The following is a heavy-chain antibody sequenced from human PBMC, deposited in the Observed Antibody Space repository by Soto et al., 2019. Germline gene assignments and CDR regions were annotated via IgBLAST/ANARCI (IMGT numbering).Heavy chain of an antibody. CDR1: GGSISSSSYY. J-gene: IGHJ4*02. CDR3: ARHLWGYSYYFDY. Sequence: QLQLQESGPGLVKPSETLSLTCTVSGGSISSSSYYWGWIRQPPGKGLEWIGSIYYSGSTYYNPSLKSRVTISVDTSKNQFSLKLSSVTAADTAVYYCARHLWGYSYYFDYWGQGTLVTVSS. V-gene: IGHV4-39*01. D-gene: IGHD3-22*01. CDR2: IYYSGST.